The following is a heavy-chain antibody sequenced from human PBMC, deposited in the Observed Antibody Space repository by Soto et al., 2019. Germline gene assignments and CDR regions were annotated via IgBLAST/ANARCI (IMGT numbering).Heavy chain of an antibody. V-gene: IGHV3-64*01. D-gene: IGHD2-2*01. CDR3: ARGYCSSTSCYHDAFDI. CDR2: ISSNGGST. CDR1: GFTFSSYA. Sequence: VQLVESGGGLVQPGGSLRLSCAASGFTFSSYAMHWVRQAPGKGLEYVSAISSNGGSTYYANSVKGRFTISRDNSKNTLYLQMGSLRAEDVAVYYCARGYCSSTSCYHDAFDIWGQGTMVTVSS. J-gene: IGHJ3*02.